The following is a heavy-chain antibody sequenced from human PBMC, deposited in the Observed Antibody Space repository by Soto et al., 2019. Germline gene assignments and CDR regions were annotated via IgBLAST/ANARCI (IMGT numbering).Heavy chain of an antibody. D-gene: IGHD3-16*01. J-gene: IGHJ6*02. V-gene: IGHV1-69*01. CDR3: EAEITFGKVSVV. CDR1: VETDTYYA. Sequence: QVQLVQSGAEVKKPGSSVKVSCKASVETDTYYAVSWVLQSPGQGLEWMVGIFPKFGTTYSAQKLTDSLTITADESTSKVAMQLSSLRLDDTAVYYCEAEITFGKVSVVWGQGTMVTGSS. CDR2: IFPKFGTT.